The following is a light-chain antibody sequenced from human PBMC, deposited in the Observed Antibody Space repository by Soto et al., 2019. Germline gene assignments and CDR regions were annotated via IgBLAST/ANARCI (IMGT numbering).Light chain of an antibody. CDR3: ASYTTSSTYV. CDR1: SSDVGGYSY. Sequence: QSALAQPASMSGSPGQSIAISCTGASSDVGGYSYVSWYQQQPGKAPKLVISDVSNRPSGVSDRFSGSESGNTASLTISGLQTEDEADYYCASYTTSSTYVFGTGTKVTVL. J-gene: IGLJ1*01. V-gene: IGLV2-14*01. CDR2: DVS.